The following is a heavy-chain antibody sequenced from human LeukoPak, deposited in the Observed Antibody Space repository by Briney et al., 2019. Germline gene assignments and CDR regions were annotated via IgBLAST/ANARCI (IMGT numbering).Heavy chain of an antibody. CDR3: AKEGAVRPSSGIDY. CDR2: ISGSGGST. CDR1: GFTFSSYA. V-gene: IGHV3-23*01. Sequence: QTGGSLRLSCAASGFTFSSYAMSWVRQAPGKGLEWVSAISGSGGSTYYADSVKGRFTISRDNSKNTLYLQMNSLRAEDTAVYYCAKEGAVRPSSGIDYWGQGTLVTVSS. D-gene: IGHD6-6*01. J-gene: IGHJ4*02.